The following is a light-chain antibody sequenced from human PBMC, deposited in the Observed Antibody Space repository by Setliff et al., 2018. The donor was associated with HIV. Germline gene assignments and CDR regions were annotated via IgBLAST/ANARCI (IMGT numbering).Light chain of an antibody. CDR3: SSYRGTLEEV. CDR1: SGDIGGYNY. J-gene: IGLJ1*01. V-gene: IGLV2-14*01. Sequence: QSALTQPAPVSGSPGQSITISCTGTSGDIGGYNYVSWYQLLPGKAPKVLIYEVTNRPSGISDRFSGSKSGNTASLTISGLQAEDEADYYCSSYRGTLEEVFGTGTKVTVL. CDR2: EVT.